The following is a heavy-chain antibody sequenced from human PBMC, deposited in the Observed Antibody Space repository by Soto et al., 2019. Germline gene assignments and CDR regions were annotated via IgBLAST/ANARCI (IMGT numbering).Heavy chain of an antibody. J-gene: IGHJ4*02. D-gene: IGHD5-12*01. CDR2: ISYDGSNK. CDR3: AKELGIKVVATIKDY. CDR1: GFTFSSYG. V-gene: IGHV3-30*18. Sequence: QVQLVESGGGVVQPGRSLRLSCAASGFTFSSYGMHWVRQTPGKGLEWVAVISYDGSNKYYADSVKGRFTISRDNSKNTLYLQMNSLRAEDTAVYYCAKELGIKVVATIKDYWGQGTLVTVSS.